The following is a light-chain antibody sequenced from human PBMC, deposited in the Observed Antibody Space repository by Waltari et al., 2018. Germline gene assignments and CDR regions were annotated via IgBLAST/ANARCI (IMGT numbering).Light chain of an antibody. V-gene: IGLV3-25*03. Sequence: SYKLTQPPSVSVSPGQPARITRCGGALPKQYAYSYQQKPGQAPGLVIYKDSERPSGITERFSGSSSGTTVTLTISGVQAEDEADYYCQSADSSGTYVVFGGGTKLTVL. CDR3: QSADSSGTYVV. CDR1: ALPKQY. J-gene: IGLJ2*01. CDR2: KDS.